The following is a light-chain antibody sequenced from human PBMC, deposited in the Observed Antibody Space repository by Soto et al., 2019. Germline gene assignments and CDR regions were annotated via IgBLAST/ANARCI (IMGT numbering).Light chain of an antibody. J-gene: IGKJ2*01. V-gene: IGKV1-39*01. CDR2: AAS. CDR1: QSISSY. Sequence: DIQMTQSPSSLSASVGDRVTITCRASQSISSYLNWYQQKPGKAPKLLIYAASSLQSGVPSRFSGSRSGTDFTLTISSLQPEDFATYYCQQSYSTPGAFGRGIKLEIK. CDR3: QQSYSTPGA.